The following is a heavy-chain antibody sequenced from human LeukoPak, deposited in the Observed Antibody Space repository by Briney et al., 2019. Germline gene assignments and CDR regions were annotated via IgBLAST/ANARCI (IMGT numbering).Heavy chain of an antibody. CDR1: GFTFAEYT. D-gene: IGHD6-19*01. J-gene: IGHJ4*02. CDR2: ISWKGARI. CDR3: VKDLVAASENVRGWYPMDY. Sequence: GGSLRLSCAASGFTFAEYTMHWVRQAPGKGLEWVSLISWKGARIHYGDSVKDRFTISRDNSKNSLYLQMNSRRTEGAALYYCVKDLVAASENVRGWYPMDYWGQGTLVTVSS. V-gene: IGHV3-43*01.